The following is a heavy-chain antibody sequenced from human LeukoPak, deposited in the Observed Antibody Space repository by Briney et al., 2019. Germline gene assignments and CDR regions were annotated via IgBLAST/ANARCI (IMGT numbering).Heavy chain of an antibody. J-gene: IGHJ1*01. CDR1: RYTLTELS. CDR3: ATHIAVAASGGAEYFQH. V-gene: IGHV1-24*01. D-gene: IGHD6-19*01. CDR2: FDPEDGET. Sequence: ASVKVSCKVSRYTLTELSMHWVRQAPGKGLEWMGGFDPEDGETIYAQKFQGRVTMTEDTSTDTAYMELSSLRSEDTAVYYCATHIAVAASGGAEYFQHWGQGTLVTVSS.